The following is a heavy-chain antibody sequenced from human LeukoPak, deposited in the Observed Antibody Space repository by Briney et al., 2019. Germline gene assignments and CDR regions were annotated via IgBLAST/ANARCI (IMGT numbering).Heavy chain of an antibody. V-gene: IGHV1-8*01. D-gene: IGHD2-2*01. CDR2: MNPNSGNT. Sequence: GASVKLSCNSSVYTFTSYDINWVWHATGQGLGWVGWMNPNSGNTGYAQKFQGRVTMTRNTSISTAYMELSSLRSEDTAVYYCARGPYYCSSTSCYAFRLGYWGKGTLVTVSS. CDR3: ARGPYYCSSTSCYAFRLGY. CDR1: VYTFTSYD. J-gene: IGHJ4*02.